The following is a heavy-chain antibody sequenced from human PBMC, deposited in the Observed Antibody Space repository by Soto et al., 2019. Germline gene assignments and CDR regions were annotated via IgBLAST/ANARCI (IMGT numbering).Heavy chain of an antibody. CDR3: TKDGIEAYYDSSDYWLD. J-gene: IGHJ1*01. CDR2: ISGSGGNT. D-gene: IGHD3-22*01. CDR1: GFTFRSYA. Sequence: GGSLRLSCAASGFTFRSYAMNWVRQARGKGLEWVSTISGSGGNTYYADSVKGRFTISRDNSKNTLYLQMNRLRLDDTAVYYCTKDGIEAYYDSSDYWLDWGQGASVTVSS. V-gene: IGHV3-23*01.